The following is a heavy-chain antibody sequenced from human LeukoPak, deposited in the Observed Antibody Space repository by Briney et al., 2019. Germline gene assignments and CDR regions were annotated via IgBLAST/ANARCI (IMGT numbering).Heavy chain of an antibody. CDR3: ATYSHWVAGDV. CDR1: GFTFSKSW. V-gene: IGHV3-7*01. Sequence: GGSLRLSCAASGFTFSKSWMSWVRQAPGKGLEWVANMNEDGSEKDYVDSVKGRFTISRDNAGKSPYLQMSSLRAEDTAVYYCATYSHWVAGDVWGQGTTVTVSS. CDR2: MNEDGSEK. D-gene: IGHD3-16*01. J-gene: IGHJ6*02.